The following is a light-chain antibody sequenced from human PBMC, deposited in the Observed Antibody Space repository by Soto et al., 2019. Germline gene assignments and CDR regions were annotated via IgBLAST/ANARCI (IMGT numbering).Light chain of an antibody. CDR2: ETS. V-gene: IGLV2-23*01. J-gene: IGLJ1*01. Sequence: SALTQPASVSGSPGQSVTISCTGTSSDFGSYKFVSWYQHHPGKVPKVIIYETSKRPSGVSDRFSGSKSGNTASLTISGLQAEDEADYYCFSFTSTNTHVFGSGTRSPS. CDR3: FSFTSTNTHV. CDR1: SSDFGSYKF.